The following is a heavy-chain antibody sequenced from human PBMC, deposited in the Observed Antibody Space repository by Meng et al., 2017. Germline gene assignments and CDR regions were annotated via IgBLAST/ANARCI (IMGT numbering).Heavy chain of an antibody. CDR1: RFTVSSNY. V-gene: IGHV3-66*02. Sequence: ELQVGVSGGGLVQPGGSLRLSCAASRFTVSSNYMSWVRQAPGKGLEWVSVIYSGGSTYYADSVKGRFTISRDNSKNTLYLQMNSLRAEDTAVYYCARESMYNWFDPWGQGTLVTVSS. CDR2: IYSGGST. D-gene: IGHD6-6*01. CDR3: ARESMYNWFDP. J-gene: IGHJ5*02.